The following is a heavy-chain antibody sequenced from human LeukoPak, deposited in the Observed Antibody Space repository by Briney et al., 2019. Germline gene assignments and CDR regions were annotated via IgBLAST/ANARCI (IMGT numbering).Heavy chain of an antibody. V-gene: IGHV3-11*06. Sequence: GGSLRLSCAASGSTLSDYYMSWIRQAPGKGLEWVSYISSSSSYTNYADSVKGRFTISRDNAKNSLYLQMNSLRAEDTAVYYCARDPTTVTTSYGMDVWGKGTTVTVSS. CDR2: ISSSSSYT. CDR1: GSTLSDYY. J-gene: IGHJ6*04. D-gene: IGHD4-17*01. CDR3: ARDPTTVTTSYGMDV.